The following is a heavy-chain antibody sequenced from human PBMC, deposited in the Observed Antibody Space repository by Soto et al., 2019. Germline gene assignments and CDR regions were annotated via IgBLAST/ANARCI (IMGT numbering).Heavy chain of an antibody. J-gene: IGHJ4*02. CDR3: AKAMYSGSGSFRDYCLDS. CDR1: GFTFSSYA. V-gene: IGHV3-23*01. D-gene: IGHD3-10*01. CDR2: VSGRGGAT. Sequence: GGSLRLSCAASGFTFSSYAMSWVRQAPGKGLEWVSAVSGRGGATYYADSVKGRFTVSRDGSTNALYLQMNSLRAEDTALYYCAKAMYSGSGSFRDYCLDSWGQGTLVTVSS.